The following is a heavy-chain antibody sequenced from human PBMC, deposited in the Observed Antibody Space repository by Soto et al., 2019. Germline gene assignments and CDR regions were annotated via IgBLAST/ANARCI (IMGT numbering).Heavy chain of an antibody. CDR3: ARDRNVVWEQGVTDY. CDR2: ISAYNGNT. CDR1: GYTFTSYG. V-gene: IGHV1-18*01. Sequence: QVQLVQSGAEVKKPGASVKVSCKASGYTFTSYGISWVRQAPGQGLEWMGWISAYNGNTNYAQKLQGRVTMTTATSTSTAYMELRSLRSDDTAVYSGARDRNVVWEQGVTDYWGQVTLVTVSS. D-gene: IGHD1-26*01. J-gene: IGHJ4*02.